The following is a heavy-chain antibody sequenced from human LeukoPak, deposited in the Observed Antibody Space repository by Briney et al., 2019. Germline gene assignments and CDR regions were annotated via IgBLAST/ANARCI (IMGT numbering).Heavy chain of an antibody. CDR3: VKYCSGARCYQGLDY. CDR1: GFIFSRHG. CDR2: ISHDGSIK. J-gene: IGHJ4*02. Sequence: GRSLRLSCAASGFIFSRHGMHWVRQAPGKGLEWVAVISHDGSIKYYADSVKGRFTISRDNSKNTLYLQMNSLRAVDTAVYYCVKYCSGARCYQGLDYGGRGTLVSVP. V-gene: IGHV3-30*18. D-gene: IGHD2-15*01.